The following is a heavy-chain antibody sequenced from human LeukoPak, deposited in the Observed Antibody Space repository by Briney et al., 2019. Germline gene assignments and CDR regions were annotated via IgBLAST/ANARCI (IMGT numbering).Heavy chain of an antibody. CDR3: ARSEMVYGDSGAFDI. CDR1: GGPISSGGYY. V-gene: IGHV4-30-2*01. Sequence: PSETLSLTCTVSGGPISSGGYYWSWIRQPPGKGLEWIGYIYHSGSTYYNPSLKSRVTISVDRSKNQFSLKLSSVTAADTAVYYCARSEMVYGDSGAFDIWGQGTMVTVSS. D-gene: IGHD4-17*01. J-gene: IGHJ3*02. CDR2: IYHSGST.